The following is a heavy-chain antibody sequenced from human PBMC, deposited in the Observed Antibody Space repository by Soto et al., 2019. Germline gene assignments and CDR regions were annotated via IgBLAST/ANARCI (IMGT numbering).Heavy chain of an antibody. V-gene: IGHV3-15*01. Sequence: GGALRLSCAASGFTFSNAWMSWVRQAPGKGLEWVGRIKSKTDGGTTDYAAPVKGRFTISRDDSKNTLYLQMNSLKTEDTAVYSCTTANWNDPYFDYWGQGTLVPVSS. D-gene: IGHD1-1*01. CDR3: TTANWNDPYFDY. J-gene: IGHJ4*02. CDR1: GFTFSNAW. CDR2: IKSKTDGGTT.